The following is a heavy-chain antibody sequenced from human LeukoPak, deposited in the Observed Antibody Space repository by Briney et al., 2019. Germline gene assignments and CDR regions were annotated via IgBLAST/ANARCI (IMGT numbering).Heavy chain of an antibody. Sequence: SETLSLTCTVSGGSISSYYWSWIRQPPGEGLEWIGYIYYSGSTNYNPSLKSRVTISVDTSKNQFSLKLSSVTAADTAVYYCARLVQPTSLGWYFDYWGQGTLVTVSS. J-gene: IGHJ4*02. CDR3: ARLVQPTSLGWYFDY. CDR1: GGSISSYY. D-gene: IGHD2/OR15-2a*01. CDR2: IYYSGST. V-gene: IGHV4-59*01.